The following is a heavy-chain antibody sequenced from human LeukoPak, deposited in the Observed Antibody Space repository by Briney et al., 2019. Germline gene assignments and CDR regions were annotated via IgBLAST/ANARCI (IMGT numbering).Heavy chain of an antibody. Sequence: GASVKVSCKASGYTFTSYDINWVRQATGQGLEWMGWMNPNSGNTGYAQKFQGRVTMTRNTSISTAYMELSSLRSEDTAVYYCARWAPQERWGLSGMDVWGQGTTVTVSS. CDR3: ARWAPQERWGLSGMDV. CDR1: GYTFTSYD. CDR2: MNPNSGNT. D-gene: IGHD7-27*01. V-gene: IGHV1-8*01. J-gene: IGHJ6*02.